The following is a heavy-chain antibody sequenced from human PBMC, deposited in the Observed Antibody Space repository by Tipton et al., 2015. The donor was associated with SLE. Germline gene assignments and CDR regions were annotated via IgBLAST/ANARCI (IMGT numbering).Heavy chain of an antibody. CDR1: GGTFSSYT. V-gene: IGHV1-18*01. D-gene: IGHD2/OR15-2a*01. CDR3: AITLLEYSTSFDP. Sequence: QSGAEVKKPGSSVKVSCKASGGTFSSYTISWVRQAPGQGLEWMGWISAYNGNTNYAQKLQGRVTMTTDTSTSTAYMELRSLRSDDTAVYYCAITLLEYSTSFDPWGQGTLVTVSS. J-gene: IGHJ5*02. CDR2: ISAYNGNT.